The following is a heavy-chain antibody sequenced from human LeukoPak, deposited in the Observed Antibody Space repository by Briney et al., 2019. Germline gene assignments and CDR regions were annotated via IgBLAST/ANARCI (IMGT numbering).Heavy chain of an antibody. CDR2: ILYDGSNK. V-gene: IGHV3-30*03. Sequence: GGSLRLSCAASGFNFKNYGMHWVRQAPGKGLEWVAMILYDGSNKYHADSVKGRFTISRDNSKNTLYLQLNSLRLEDTAVYFCVRDLHGPFDIWGQGTMVTVSS. CDR1: GFNFKNYG. J-gene: IGHJ3*02. CDR3: VRDLHGPFDI. D-gene: IGHD2-8*01.